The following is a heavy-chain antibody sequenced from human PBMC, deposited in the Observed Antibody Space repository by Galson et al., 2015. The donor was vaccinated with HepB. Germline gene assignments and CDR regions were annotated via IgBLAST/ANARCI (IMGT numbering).Heavy chain of an antibody. J-gene: IGHJ6*02. D-gene: IGHD1-26*01. CDR3: ARARDAGTYLYYYYGMDV. Sequence: SCKASGGTFSSYAISWVRQAPGQGLEWMGRIVPVLDVANYAQSFQGRVTITADKSTNTAYMELSRLRSEDTAVYYCARARDAGTYLYYYYGMDVWGQGTTVTVSS. V-gene: IGHV1-69*04. CDR2: IVPVLDVA. CDR1: GGTFSSYA.